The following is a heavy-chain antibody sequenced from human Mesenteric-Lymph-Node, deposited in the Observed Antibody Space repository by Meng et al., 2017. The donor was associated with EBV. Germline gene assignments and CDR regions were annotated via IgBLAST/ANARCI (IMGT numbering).Heavy chain of an antibody. CDR2: FNPEDGET. Sequence: GAKVNKPGPTLKVSCNVSGYTLTEFSMHWERQAPGTWIELMGCFNPEDGETIYTQKSQGMVTMTDDTSTETAYMVLISLKSEDTAVYDCATVGKCELLHGYYWGQGTLVTVSS. J-gene: IGHJ4*02. V-gene: IGHV1-24*01. D-gene: IGHD1-26*01. CDR3: ATVGKCELLHGYY. CDR1: GYTLTEFS.